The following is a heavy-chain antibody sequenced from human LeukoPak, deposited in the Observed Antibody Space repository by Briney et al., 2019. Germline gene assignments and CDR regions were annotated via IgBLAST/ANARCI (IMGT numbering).Heavy chain of an antibody. J-gene: IGHJ3*01. CDR3: ATGRQGNY. CDR1: GGSISSTNW. Sequence: SETLSLTCAVSGGSISSTNWWSWVRQPPEKGLEWIGEIYHSGSTNYNPSPESRVTMSVDKSKNQFSLNLNSMTAADTAVYYCATGRQGNYWGQGTRVIVSS. CDR2: IYHSGST. D-gene: IGHD5-24*01. V-gene: IGHV4-4*02.